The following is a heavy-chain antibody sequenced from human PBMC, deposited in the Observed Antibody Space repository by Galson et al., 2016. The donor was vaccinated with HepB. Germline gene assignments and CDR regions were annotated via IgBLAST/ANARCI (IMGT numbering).Heavy chain of an antibody. CDR3: ARDQGYSGSYLRYFDL. V-gene: IGHV3-48*04. D-gene: IGHD1-26*01. J-gene: IGHJ2*01. CDR1: GYFFSDFS. CDR2: ISSSSGVL. Sequence: SLRLSCAASGYFFSDFSMNWVRQAPGKGLEWVSYISSSSGVLYYADSVKGRFTISRDDAENSLYLQMNSLRAEDTAVYYCARDQGYSGSYLRYFDLWGRGTLVTVSS.